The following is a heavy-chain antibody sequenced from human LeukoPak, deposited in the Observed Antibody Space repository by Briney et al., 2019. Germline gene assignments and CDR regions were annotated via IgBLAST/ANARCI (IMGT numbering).Heavy chain of an antibody. CDR1: GGSISSGGYY. D-gene: IGHD3-22*01. J-gene: IGHJ4*02. CDR2: IYYSGST. V-gene: IGHV4-31*03. Sequence: PSQTLSLTCTVSGGSISSGGYYWSWIPQHPGKGLERIVYIYYSGSTYYNPSLKSRVTISVDTSKNQFSLKLSSVTAADTAVYYCARDRSYYDSSGYFDYWGQGTLVTVSS. CDR3: ARDRSYYDSSGYFDY.